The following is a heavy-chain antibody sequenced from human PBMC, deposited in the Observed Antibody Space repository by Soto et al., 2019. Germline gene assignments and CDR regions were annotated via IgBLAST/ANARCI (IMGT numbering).Heavy chain of an antibody. Sequence: ASVKVSCKASGYTFTSYGISCVRQAPGQGLEWMGWISAYNGNTNYAQKLQGRVTMTTDTSTSTAYMELRSLRSDDTAVYYCARSIVPIDSGDYWGQGTLVTVSS. CDR3: ARSIVPIDSGDY. D-gene: IGHD3-16*02. J-gene: IGHJ4*02. CDR1: GYTFTSYG. V-gene: IGHV1-18*01. CDR2: ISAYNGNT.